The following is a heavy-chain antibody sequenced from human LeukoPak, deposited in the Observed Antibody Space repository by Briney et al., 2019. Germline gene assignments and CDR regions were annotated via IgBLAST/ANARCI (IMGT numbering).Heavy chain of an antibody. CDR2: IWSDGTNR. CDR1: GFTFSHFG. CDR3: ANDAQRGFDYSNSLEY. V-gene: IGHV3-33*06. D-gene: IGHD4-11*01. Sequence: PGGSMRLSCAASGFTFSHFGFHWVRQAPGKGLEWGAVIWSDGTNRYYGDSVKGRFIIQRDDSQKTVYLQMNRLRAEDTAIYYCANDAQRGFDYSNSLEYWGRGSLVTVSS. J-gene: IGHJ4*02.